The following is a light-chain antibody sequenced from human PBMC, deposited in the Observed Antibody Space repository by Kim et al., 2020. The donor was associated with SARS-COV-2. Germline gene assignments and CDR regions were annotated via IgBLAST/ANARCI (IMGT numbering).Light chain of an antibody. CDR2: RDS. CDR1: NIGIKY. CDR3: QVWDNSPVV. V-gene: IGLV3-9*01. Sequence: SYELTQPLSVSVALGETATISCSGNNIGIKYVCWYQQKAGHAPVLVIYRDSKRPSGIPERFSGSNSGNTATLTISGTQAVDEADYYCQVWDNSPVVFGGGTQLTVL. J-gene: IGLJ2*01.